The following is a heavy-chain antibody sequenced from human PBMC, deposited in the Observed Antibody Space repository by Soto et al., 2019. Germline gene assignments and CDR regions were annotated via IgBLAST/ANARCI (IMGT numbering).Heavy chain of an antibody. CDR3: ARQWVWIQRGNWFDP. CDR1: GVSTSRRSYY. J-gene: IGHJ5*02. CDR2: IYYSGST. D-gene: IGHD5-18*01. Sequence: SAPLSLTSTVTGVSTSRRSYYWAWIRNTPGTVLSRIERIYYSGSTYYNPSIKSRVTISVDTSKNQFSLKLSSVTAADTAVYYCARQWVWIQRGNWFDPWGQGTLVTVSS. V-gene: IGHV4-39*01.